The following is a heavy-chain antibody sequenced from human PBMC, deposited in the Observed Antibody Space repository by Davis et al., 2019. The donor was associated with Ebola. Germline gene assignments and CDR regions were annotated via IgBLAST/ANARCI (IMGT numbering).Heavy chain of an antibody. CDR3: TTTVTRVSGAFDI. J-gene: IGHJ3*02. CDR2: IRSKANSYAT. CDR1: GFTFSGSA. Sequence: GGSLRLSCAASGFTFSGSAMHWVRQASGKGLEWVGRIRSKANSYATAYAASVKGRFTISRDDSKNTAYLQMNSLKTEDTAAYYCTTTVTRVSGAFDIWGQGTMVTVSS. D-gene: IGHD4-17*01. V-gene: IGHV3-73*01.